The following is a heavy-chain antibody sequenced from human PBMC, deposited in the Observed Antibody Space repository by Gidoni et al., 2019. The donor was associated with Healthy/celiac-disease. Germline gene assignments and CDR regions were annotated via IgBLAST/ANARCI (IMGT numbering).Heavy chain of an antibody. CDR3: ARRMTTVTPLLLYGMDV. V-gene: IGHV4-4*02. J-gene: IGHJ6*02. CDR1: GGSIRSSNW. Sequence: QVQLQESGPGLVKPSAPLSLTCAFSGGSIRSSNWWSWVRQPPGQGLEWIGEIYHSGSTNYNPSLKSRVTISVDKSKNQFSLKLSAVTAADTAVYYCARRMTTVTPLLLYGMDVWGQGTTVTVSS. D-gene: IGHD4-4*01. CDR2: IYHSGST.